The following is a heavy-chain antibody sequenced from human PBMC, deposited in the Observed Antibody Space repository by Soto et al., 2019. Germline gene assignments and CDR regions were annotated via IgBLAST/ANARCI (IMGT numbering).Heavy chain of an antibody. CDR3: ARAVAAASDY. D-gene: IGHD6-13*01. CDR2: ISSSSTYI. J-gene: IGHJ4*02. CDR1: GFTFSSYS. Sequence: EVQLVESGGGLVKPGGSLRLSCAAFGFTFSSYSMNWVRQAPGKGLEWVSSISSSSTYIYYADSVKGRFTISRDNAKNSLYVQMNSLRAEDTAVYYCARAVAAASDYWGQGTLVTVSS. V-gene: IGHV3-21*01.